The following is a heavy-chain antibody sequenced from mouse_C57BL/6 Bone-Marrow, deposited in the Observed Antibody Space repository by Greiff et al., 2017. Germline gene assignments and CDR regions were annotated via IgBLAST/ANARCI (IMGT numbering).Heavy chain of an antibody. CDR1: GYTFTSYG. V-gene: IGHV1-81*01. Sequence: QVQLKESGAELARPGASVKLSCKASGYTFTSYGLSWVKQRTGQGLEWIGEIYPRSGNTYYNEKFKGKATLTADKSSSTAYMELRSLTSEDSAVYFCARELGNYAMDYWGQGTSVTVSS. CDR2: IYPRSGNT. CDR3: ARELGNYAMDY. J-gene: IGHJ4*01. D-gene: IGHD4-1*01.